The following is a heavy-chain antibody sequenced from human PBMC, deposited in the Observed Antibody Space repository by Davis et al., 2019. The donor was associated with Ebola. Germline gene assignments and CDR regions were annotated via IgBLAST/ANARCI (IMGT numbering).Heavy chain of an antibody. D-gene: IGHD3-3*01. J-gene: IGHJ5*02. CDR1: GASISSYY. CDR2: IYYSGST. V-gene: IGHV4-59*01. CDR3: ARENYEFWSGYYTGIWFDP. Sequence: MPSEPLSLTCAVYGASISSYYWSWIRQSPGKGLEWFGYIYYSGSTHYNPSLKSRVTISVDTSKNQFSLKLSSVTAADTAVYYCARENYEFWSGYYTGIWFDPWGQGTLVTVSS.